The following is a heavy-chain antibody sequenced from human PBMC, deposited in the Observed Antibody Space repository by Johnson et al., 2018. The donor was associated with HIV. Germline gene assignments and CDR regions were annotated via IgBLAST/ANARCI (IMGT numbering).Heavy chain of an antibody. J-gene: IGHJ3*02. CDR1: GFTFDDYA. Sequence: MLLVESGGGLVQPGRSLRLSCAASGFTFDDYAMHWVRQAPGKGLEWVSGINWNGGSTGYADSVKGRFTISRDNAKNSLYLQMNSLRAEATALYSCAGGAPWSGSDAFDIWGQGTMVTVSS. CDR2: INWNGGST. D-gene: IGHD3-3*01. CDR3: AGGAPWSGSDAFDI. V-gene: IGHV3-20*04.